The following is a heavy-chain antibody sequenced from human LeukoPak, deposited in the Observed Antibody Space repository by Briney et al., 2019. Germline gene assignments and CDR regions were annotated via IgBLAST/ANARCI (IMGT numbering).Heavy chain of an antibody. V-gene: IGHV4-4*07. CDR3: ARDQTYGGNSVGWFDP. J-gene: IGHJ5*02. CDR2: IYTSGST. D-gene: IGHD4-23*01. CDR1: GGSFSSYY. Sequence: PSETLSLTCAVYGGSFSSYYWSWIRQPAGKGLEWIGRIYTSGSTNYNPSLKSRVTISVDTSKNQFSLKLSSVTAADTAVYYCARDQTYGGNSVGWFDPWGQGTLVTVSS.